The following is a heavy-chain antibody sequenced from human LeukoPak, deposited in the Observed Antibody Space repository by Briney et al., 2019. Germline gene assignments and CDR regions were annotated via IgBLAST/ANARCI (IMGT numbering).Heavy chain of an antibody. D-gene: IGHD1-26*01. CDR1: GFPFSSYA. Sequence: PGGALRLSCAASGFPFSSYAMHWVRQAPGKGLEGVAVISYGGSSKYYADSVKGRVTISRGNAKNPLYLQMNSVTAEDTAVYSCARGTDGEWELRPPDSWGQGTLVTVSP. CDR3: ARGTDGEWELRPPDS. CDR2: ISYGGSSK. J-gene: IGHJ4*02. V-gene: IGHV3-30-3*01.